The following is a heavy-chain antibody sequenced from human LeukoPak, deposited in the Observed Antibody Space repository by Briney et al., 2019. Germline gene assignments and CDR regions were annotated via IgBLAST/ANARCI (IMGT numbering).Heavy chain of an antibody. Sequence: ASVKVSCKASGYTFTGYYMHWVRQAPGQGLELMGWINPNSGSTNYAQKFQGRVTMTRDTSISTAFMDLSRLRSDDTAVYYCARRGNYGDYFDYWGQGTLVSDSS. CDR2: INPNSGST. J-gene: IGHJ4*02. CDR3: ARRGNYGDYFDY. CDR1: GYTFTGYY. D-gene: IGHD4-17*01. V-gene: IGHV1-2*02.